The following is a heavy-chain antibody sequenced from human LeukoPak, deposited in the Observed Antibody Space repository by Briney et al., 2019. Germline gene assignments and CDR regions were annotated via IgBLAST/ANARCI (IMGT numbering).Heavy chain of an antibody. D-gene: IGHD3-9*01. CDR2: IIPIFGTT. CDR1: GGTFNSYA. J-gene: IGHJ4*02. Sequence: SVKVSCKASGGTFNSYAISWVRQAPGQRLEWMGGIIPIFGTTNYAQKFQGRVTLTADESTSTAYMELSSLRSEDTAVYYCAREARYYDILTGYYLYYFDYWGQGTLVTVSS. CDR3: AREARYYDILTGYYLYYFDY. V-gene: IGHV1-69*13.